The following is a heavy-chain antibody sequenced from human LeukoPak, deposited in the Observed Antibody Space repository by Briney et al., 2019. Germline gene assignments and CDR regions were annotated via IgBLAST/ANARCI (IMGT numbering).Heavy chain of an antibody. Sequence: GASVKVSCKASGGTFSSYAISWVRQAPGQGLEWMGGIIPIFGTANYAQKFQGRVTITADESTSTAYMELSSLRSEDTAVYYCARKGYSGYDSYYYMDVWGKGTTVTVSS. D-gene: IGHD5-12*01. J-gene: IGHJ6*03. V-gene: IGHV1-69*13. CDR3: ARKGYSGYDSYYYMDV. CDR2: IIPIFGTA. CDR1: GGTFSSYA.